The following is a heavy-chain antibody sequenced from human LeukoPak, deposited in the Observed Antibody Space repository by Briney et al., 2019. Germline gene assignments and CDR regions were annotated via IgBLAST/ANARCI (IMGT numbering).Heavy chain of an antibody. D-gene: IGHD3-22*01. J-gene: IGHJ4*02. CDR3: ARQAGSDYYDSSGYYEAYFDY. V-gene: IGHV4-59*08. Sequence: SETLSLTCSVSGASISTDFWSWIRQPPGKRLEWLAYISYSGTTTYNPSLRSRVTISRDTSKNQFSLKLSSVTAADTAVYYCARQAGSDYYDSSGYYEAYFDYWGQGTLVTVSS. CDR1: GASISTDF. CDR2: ISYSGTT.